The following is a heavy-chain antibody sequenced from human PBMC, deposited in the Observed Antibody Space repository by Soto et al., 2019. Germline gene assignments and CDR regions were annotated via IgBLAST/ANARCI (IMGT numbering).Heavy chain of an antibody. CDR2: IYYSGST. V-gene: IGHV4-39*01. J-gene: IGHJ5*02. Sequence: SETLSLTCTLSGGSISSSSYYWGWIRQPPGKGLEWIGSIYYSGSTYYNPSLKSRVTISVDTSKNQFSLKLSSVTAADTSVYCWASLDFARFDPWGQGTLVTVSS. CDR1: GGSISSSSYY. CDR3: ASLDFARFDP.